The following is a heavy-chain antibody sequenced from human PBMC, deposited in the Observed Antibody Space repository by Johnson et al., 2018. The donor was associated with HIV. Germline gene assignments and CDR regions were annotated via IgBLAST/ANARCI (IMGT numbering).Heavy chain of an antibody. D-gene: IGHD6-6*01. CDR2: IKSDGTST. J-gene: IGHJ3*02. Sequence: VQLVESGGGVVQPGRSLRLSCAASGISFSSYWMHWVRQAPGKGLVWVSRIKSDGTSTNYADSVKGRFTISRDNAKDTLYLQLNSLTAEDTAVYYCAYSSSPLSGDAFDIWGQGTMVTVSS. CDR3: AYSSSPLSGDAFDI. CDR1: GISFSSYW. V-gene: IGHV3-74*02.